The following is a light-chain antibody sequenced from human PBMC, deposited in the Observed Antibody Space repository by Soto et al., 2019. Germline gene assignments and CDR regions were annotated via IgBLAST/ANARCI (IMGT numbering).Light chain of an antibody. CDR1: QSISSY. CDR3: QQSYSTPWT. V-gene: IGKV1-39*01. Sequence: DIQMTQSPSSLSASEGDRVTITCRASQSISSYLNWYQQKPGKAPKLLIYAASSLQSGVPSRFSGSGSGTDFTLTISSLQPEDFATYYCQQSYSTPWTFDQGTKVEIK. CDR2: AAS. J-gene: IGKJ1*01.